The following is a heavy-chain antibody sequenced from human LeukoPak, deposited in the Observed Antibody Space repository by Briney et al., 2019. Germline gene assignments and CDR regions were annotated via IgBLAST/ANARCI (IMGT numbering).Heavy chain of an antibody. CDR2: IIPIFGTA. J-gene: IGHJ4*02. V-gene: IGHV1-69*01. Sequence: SVKVSCKASGGTFSSYAISWVRQAPGQGLELMGGIIPIFGTANYAQKFQGRVTITADESTSTAYMELSSLRSEDTAVYYCARGRDLDYGGNSGSGYWGQGTLVTVSS. D-gene: IGHD4-23*01. CDR1: GGTFSSYA. CDR3: ARGRDLDYGGNSGSGY.